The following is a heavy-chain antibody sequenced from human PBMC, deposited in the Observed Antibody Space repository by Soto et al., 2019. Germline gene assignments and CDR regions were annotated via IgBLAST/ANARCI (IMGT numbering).Heavy chain of an antibody. CDR2: IYYSGST. CDR3: ARRPPASMITFGGVIY. CDR1: GGSISNSSYY. Sequence: PSETLSLTCTVSGGSISNSSYYWGLIRQPPGKGLEWIGSIYYSGSTYYNPSLKSRVTISVDTSKNQFSLKLSSVTAADTAVYYCARRPPASMITFGGVIYWGQGTLVTVSS. V-gene: IGHV4-39*01. D-gene: IGHD3-16*01. J-gene: IGHJ4*02.